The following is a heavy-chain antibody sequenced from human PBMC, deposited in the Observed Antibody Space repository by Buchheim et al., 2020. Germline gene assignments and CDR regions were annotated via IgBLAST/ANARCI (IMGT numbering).Heavy chain of an antibody. CDR3: ARDPGDSSGWGNYHYYYYGMDV. D-gene: IGHD6-19*01. J-gene: IGHJ6*02. V-gene: IGHV3-21*01. Sequence: EVQLVESGGGLVQPGGSLRLSCVASGLAFSSSSMHWVRQAPGKGLEWVSSISSSGTYTYYADSLKGRFTISRDNSKNSLYLQMNSLGAEDTAVYYCARDPGDSSGWGNYHYYYYGMDVWGQGTT. CDR1: GLAFSSSS. CDR2: ISSSGTYT.